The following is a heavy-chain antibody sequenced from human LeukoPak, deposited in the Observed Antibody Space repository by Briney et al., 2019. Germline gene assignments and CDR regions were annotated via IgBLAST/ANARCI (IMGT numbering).Heavy chain of an antibody. V-gene: IGHV1-18*01. CDR2: ISAYSGNT. J-gene: IGHJ4*02. Sequence: GASVKVSCTASGYTFTNYGISWVRQAPGQGLEWMGWISAYSGNTNYAQKLQGRVTMTTDTSASTVYMELRSLRSDDTAVYFCARAHCSSTTCYFGYWGQGTLVTVSS. CDR3: ARAHCSSTTCYFGY. D-gene: IGHD2-2*01. CDR1: GYTFTNYG.